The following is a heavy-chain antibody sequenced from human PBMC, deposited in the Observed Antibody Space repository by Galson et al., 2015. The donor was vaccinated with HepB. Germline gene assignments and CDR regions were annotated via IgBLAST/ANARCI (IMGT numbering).Heavy chain of an antibody. Sequence: TLSLTCAVYGGSISSGGYYWSWIRQHPGKGLEWIGYIYYSGSTYYNPSLKSRVTISVDTSKNQFSLKLSSVTAADTAVYYCARVRGTNFDYWGQGTLVTVSS. D-gene: IGHD3-16*01. CDR3: ARVRGTNFDY. CDR2: IYYSGST. J-gene: IGHJ4*02. V-gene: IGHV4-31*11. CDR1: GGSISSGGYY.